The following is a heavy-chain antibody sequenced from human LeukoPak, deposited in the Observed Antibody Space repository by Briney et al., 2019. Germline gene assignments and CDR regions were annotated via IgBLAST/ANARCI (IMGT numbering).Heavy chain of an antibody. J-gene: IGHJ4*02. CDR3: ARDWNYYDNSGFYGEY. V-gene: IGHV3-64*04. D-gene: IGHD3-22*01. CDR2: IRSNGGST. CDR1: GFTFSSYA. Sequence: PGGSLRLSCSASGFTFSSYAMHWVRQAPGKGLEYVSAIRSNGGSTYYADSVKGRFTISRDNAKNSLYLQMNSLRAEDTAVYYCARDWNYYDNSGFYGEYWGQGTLVTVSS.